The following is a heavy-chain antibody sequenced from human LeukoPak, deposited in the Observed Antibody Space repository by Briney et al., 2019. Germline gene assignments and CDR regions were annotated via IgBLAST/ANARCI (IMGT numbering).Heavy chain of an antibody. D-gene: IGHD1-26*01. V-gene: IGHV3-48*03. CDR1: GFTFSSYE. CDR3: ARADSGGYHERVNWFDP. Sequence: GGSLRLSCAASGFTFSSYEMNWVRQAPGKGLEWFSYISSSGTTIYYADSVKGRFTISRDNAKNSLYLQMNSLRAEDTAVYYCARADSGGYHERVNWFDPWGQGTLVTVAS. CDR2: ISSSGTTI. J-gene: IGHJ5*02.